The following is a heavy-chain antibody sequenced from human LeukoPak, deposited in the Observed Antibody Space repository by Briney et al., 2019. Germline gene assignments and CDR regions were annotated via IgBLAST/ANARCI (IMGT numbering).Heavy chain of an antibody. V-gene: IGHV3-21*06. CDR3: ARGGTVVNPNIFDY. Sequence: PGGSLRPSCAASGFTFSSYSMNWVRQAPGKGLEWVSSISSSSSYIYYADSVKGRFTTSRDNAENSLYLQMNSLRAEDTAVYYCARGGTVVNPNIFDYWGQGTLVTVSS. D-gene: IGHD4-23*01. CDR1: GFTFSSYS. CDR2: ISSSSSYI. J-gene: IGHJ4*02.